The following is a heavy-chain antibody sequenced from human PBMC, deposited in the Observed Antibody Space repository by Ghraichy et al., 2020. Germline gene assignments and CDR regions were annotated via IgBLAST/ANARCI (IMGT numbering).Heavy chain of an antibody. Sequence: SETLSLTCSVSGYSISSGYYWGWIRQHPGKGLEWIGSIYHSGSTYYNPSLKSRVTISVDTSKNQFSLKLSSVTAADTAIYYCAKASYSSAWNQDHYGMDVWGQVTTVTVSS. J-gene: IGHJ6*02. CDR3: AKASYSSAWNQDHYGMDV. CDR2: IYHSGST. V-gene: IGHV4-38-2*02. CDR1: GYSISSGYY. D-gene: IGHD6-19*01.